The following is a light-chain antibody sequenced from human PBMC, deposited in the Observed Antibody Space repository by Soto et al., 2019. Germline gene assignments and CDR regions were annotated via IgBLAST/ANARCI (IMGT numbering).Light chain of an antibody. CDR2: HAS. CDR1: QTINNW. V-gene: IGKV1-5*01. CDR3: QHYNSYPWT. J-gene: IGKJ1*01. Sequence: DIQMTQSPSTLSASIGDRVTITCRASQTINNWLAWYQQKPGKAPNLLIYHASNLETGVPSRFSGSAFGTEFTLTISSLQPADVATYYCQHYNSYPWTFGQGTKVDIK.